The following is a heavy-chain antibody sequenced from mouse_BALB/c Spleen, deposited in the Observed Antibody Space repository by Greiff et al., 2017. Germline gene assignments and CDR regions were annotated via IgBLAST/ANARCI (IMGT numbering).Heavy chain of an antibody. CDR1: GFSLTSYD. CDR3: VREDDYDGGGGLDV. V-gene: IGHV2-9-2*01. Sequence: QVQLKESGPGLVAPSQSLSITCTVSGFSLTSYDISWIRQPPGKGLEWLGVIWTGGGTNYNSAFMSRLSISKDNSKSQVFLKMNSLQTDDTAIYYCVREDDYDGGGGLDVWGAGTTVTVSS. J-gene: IGHJ1*01. D-gene: IGHD2-4*01. CDR2: IWTGGGT.